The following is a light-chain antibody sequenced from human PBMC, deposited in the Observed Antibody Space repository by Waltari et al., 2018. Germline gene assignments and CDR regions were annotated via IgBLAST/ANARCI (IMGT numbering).Light chain of an antibody. Sequence: DIVMTQSPDFLAVSLGERATINCKSSQSILDSPNNKNYLAWYQQKPGQPPKLLIYWASSRNSGVPDRFSGSGSGTDFTLTVSSLQAEDVAVYYCQQYDSSPPTFDQGTKVEIK. V-gene: IGKV4-1*01. CDR3: QQYDSSPPT. J-gene: IGKJ1*01. CDR2: WAS. CDR1: QSILDSPNNKNY.